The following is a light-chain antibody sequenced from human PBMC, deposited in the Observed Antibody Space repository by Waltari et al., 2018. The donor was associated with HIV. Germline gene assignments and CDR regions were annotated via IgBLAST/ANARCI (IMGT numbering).Light chain of an antibody. CDR2: ATS. Sequence: ESVLTQSPGTLSLSPGERATLLCRASQSVSSSYLAWYQQKPGQAPRLLIYATSRRATGIPDRFSGSGSGTDFTLTISRLEPEDFAVYYCQYYGSSPRFTFGPGTKVDIK. J-gene: IGKJ3*01. V-gene: IGKV3-20*01. CDR1: QSVSSSY. CDR3: QYYGSSPRFT.